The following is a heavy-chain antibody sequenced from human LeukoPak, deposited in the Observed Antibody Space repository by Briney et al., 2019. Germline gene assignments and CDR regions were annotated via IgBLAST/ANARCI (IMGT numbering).Heavy chain of an antibody. CDR1: GFTFSSFG. J-gene: IGHJ3*02. D-gene: IGHD1-1*01. CDR3: ARVNTGAFDI. Sequence: GGSLRLSCAASGFTFSSFGIHWVRQAPGKGLEWVAFIRDDGSNKYYADSVKGRFTISRDNPKNTLYLQMNSLRAEDTAVYYCARVNTGAFDIWGQGTMVTVSS. V-gene: IGHV3-30*02. CDR2: IRDDGSNK.